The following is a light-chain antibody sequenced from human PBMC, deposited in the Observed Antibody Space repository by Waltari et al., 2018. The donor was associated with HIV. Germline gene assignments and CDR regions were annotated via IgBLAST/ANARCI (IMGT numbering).Light chain of an antibody. CDR2: RNN. V-gene: IGLV1-47*01. J-gene: IGLJ2*01. Sequence: QSVLTPPPSASGTPGQRVTISCSGSGSNIGSNYVYWYQHLPGTAPKLLIYRNNQRPSGVPDRFSGSKSGTSASLAISGLRSEDEADYYCAAWDDSRRGVFGGGTKLTVL. CDR3: AAWDDSRRGV. CDR1: GSNIGSNY.